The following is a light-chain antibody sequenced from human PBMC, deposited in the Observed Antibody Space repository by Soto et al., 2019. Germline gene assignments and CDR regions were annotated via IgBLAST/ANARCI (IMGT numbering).Light chain of an antibody. CDR3: NSYAGSNTDV. CDR1: KNDIGVYDF. CDR2: EVV. J-gene: IGLJ1*01. Sequence: QSVLTQPPSASGSPGQAVTISCTGTKNDIGVYDFVSWYQHHPGKAPRLIIYEVVQRPSGVPDRFSCSKSGNTASLTVSGLQTADEADYFCNSYAGSNTDVFGSGTKGTVL. V-gene: IGLV2-8*01.